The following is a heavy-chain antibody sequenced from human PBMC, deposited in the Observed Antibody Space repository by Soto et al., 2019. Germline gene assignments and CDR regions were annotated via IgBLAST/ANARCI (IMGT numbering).Heavy chain of an antibody. CDR2: IYHSGST. D-gene: IGHD3-22*01. V-gene: IGHV4-30-2*01. Sequence: LSLTCAVSGGSISSGGYSWSWIRQPPGKSLEWIGYIYHSGSTYYNPSLKSRVTISVDTFKNQFSLKLSSVTAAVTAVYYCARKMPTMIVVVIQNWFDPWGQGTLVT. CDR1: GGSISSGGYS. CDR3: ARKMPTMIVVVIQNWFDP. J-gene: IGHJ5*02.